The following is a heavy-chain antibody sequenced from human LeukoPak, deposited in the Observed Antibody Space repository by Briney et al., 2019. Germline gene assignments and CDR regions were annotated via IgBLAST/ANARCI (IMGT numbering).Heavy chain of an antibody. CDR3: ARDPGGSFDY. CDR2: ISGSGGST. D-gene: IGHD1-26*01. V-gene: IGHV3-23*01. J-gene: IGHJ4*02. CDR1: GFTFSSYA. Sequence: GGSLRLSCAASGFTFSSYAMSWVRQAPGKGLEWVSAISGSGGSTYYADSVKGRFTVSRDNSKTTLFLQMNSLRVEDTAIYYCARDPGGSFDYWGQGNMVIVSS.